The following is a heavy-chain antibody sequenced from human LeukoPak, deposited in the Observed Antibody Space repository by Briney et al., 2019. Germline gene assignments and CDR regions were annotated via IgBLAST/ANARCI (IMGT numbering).Heavy chain of an antibody. CDR3: TRDHCGFANCYEEYYYGMDV. V-gene: IGHV1-2*02. J-gene: IGHJ6*02. CDR2: INPNNGGT. D-gene: IGHD2-2*01. CDR1: GYTLTDYY. Sequence: ASVKVSCKASGYTLTDYYMHWVRQAPGQGLEWMGGINPNNGGTTYAQNFQGRVTMTRDTSISTAYMELSRLRSGDSAIYYCTRDHCGFANCYEEYYYGMDVWGQGTTVTVSS.